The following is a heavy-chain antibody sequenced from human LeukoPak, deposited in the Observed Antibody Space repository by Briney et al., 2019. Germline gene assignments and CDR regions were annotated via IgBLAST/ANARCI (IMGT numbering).Heavy chain of an antibody. J-gene: IGHJ4*02. V-gene: IGHV3-7*01. CDR1: GFTFTNYW. Sequence: GGSLRLSCAASGFTFTNYWMSWVRQAPGKGLEWVANIKQDGSEKYYVDSVKGRFTISRDNATNSLYLQVNSLRPEDTAVYYCARDPVPTYYWGQGALVTVSS. CDR2: IKQDGSEK. CDR3: ARDPVPTYY. D-gene: IGHD2-2*01.